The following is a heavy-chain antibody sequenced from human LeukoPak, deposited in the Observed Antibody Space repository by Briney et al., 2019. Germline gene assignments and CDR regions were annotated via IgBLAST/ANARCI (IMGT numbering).Heavy chain of an antibody. D-gene: IGHD2-21*02. J-gene: IGHJ2*01. CDR3: ARDHSVTGYWYFDL. CDR2: IYQSGST. V-gene: IGHV4-30-2*01. Sequence: PSQTLSLTCAVSGGSISSGSYSWSWIRQPPGKGLEWIGFIYQSGSTYYTASLRTRLTISLDRSKNQFSLELTSVTAADTAVYYCARDHSVTGYWYFDLWGRGTPVTVSS. CDR1: GGSISSGSYS.